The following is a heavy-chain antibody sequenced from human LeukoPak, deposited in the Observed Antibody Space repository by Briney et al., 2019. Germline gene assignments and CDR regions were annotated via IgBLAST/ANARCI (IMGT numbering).Heavy chain of an antibody. J-gene: IGHJ5*02. D-gene: IGHD2-2*02. CDR1: GFTFSNYG. CDR2: VSHDGSKK. Sequence: GGSLRLSCAAPGFTFSNYGMHWVRQAPGKGLEWVAVVSHDGSKKEFADSVKGRFTISRNNSKNTVWLQMDSLRAEDTAVYYCAKDGCSSTGCYTRWFDPWGQGTLVTVSS. CDR3: AKDGCSSTGCYTRWFDP. V-gene: IGHV3-33*06.